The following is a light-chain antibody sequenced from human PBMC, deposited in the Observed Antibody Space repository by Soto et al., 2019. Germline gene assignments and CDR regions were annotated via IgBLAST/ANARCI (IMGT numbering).Light chain of an antibody. CDR3: HNYDSYRWT. CDR1: QNINDW. CDR2: DAS. V-gene: IGKV1-5*01. J-gene: IGKJ1*01. Sequence: DIQMTQSPSTLSTSIGDRVTITCRASQNINDWLAWYQLQPGKAPRLLIFDASSLASGVPSRFSGSGFGTTFTLTISSLQPGDFATYYCHNYDSYRWTFGQGTKV.